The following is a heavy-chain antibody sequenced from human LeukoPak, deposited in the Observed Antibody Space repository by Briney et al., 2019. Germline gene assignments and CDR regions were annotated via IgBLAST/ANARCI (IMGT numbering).Heavy chain of an antibody. V-gene: IGHV3-23*01. CDR1: GVTFSSYA. D-gene: IGHD5-12*01. J-gene: IGHJ4*02. Sequence: PGGSLRLSCAASGVTFSSYAMSWVRQAPGKGLEWVSAISGSGGSTYYADSVKGRFTISRDNSKNTLYLQMNSLRAEDTAVYYCAKGVEGPIRGHSGYFGYWGQGTLVTVSS. CDR3: AKGVEGPIRGHSGYFGY. CDR2: ISGSGGST.